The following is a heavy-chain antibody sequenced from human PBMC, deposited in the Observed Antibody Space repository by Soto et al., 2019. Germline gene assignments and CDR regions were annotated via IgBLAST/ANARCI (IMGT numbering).Heavy chain of an antibody. CDR2: IYYSGST. V-gene: IGHV4-39*01. D-gene: IGHD6-13*01. CDR1: GGCISSSSYY. Sequence: PXASLSLTSTVCGGCISSSSYYWGWIRQPPGKGLEWIGSIYYSGSTYYNPSLKSRVTISVDTSKNQFSLKLSSVTAADTAVYYCARVAAAGNREGYFDYCGQRTLVTVPS. CDR3: ARVAAAGNREGYFDY. J-gene: IGHJ4*02.